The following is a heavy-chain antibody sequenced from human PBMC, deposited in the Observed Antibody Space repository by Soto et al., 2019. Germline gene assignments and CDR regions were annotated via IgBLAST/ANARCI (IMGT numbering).Heavy chain of an antibody. CDR2: ISSSSSTI. Sequence: EVQLVESGGGLVQPGGSLRLSCAASGFTFSSYSMNWVRQAPGKGLEWVSYISSSSSTIYYADSVKGRFTISRDNAKNSLYLQMNSLSDEDKAVYYCASPHPYSSSWPRYFQHWGQGTLVTVSS. CDR1: GFTFSSYS. D-gene: IGHD6-13*01. V-gene: IGHV3-48*02. CDR3: ASPHPYSSSWPRYFQH. J-gene: IGHJ1*01.